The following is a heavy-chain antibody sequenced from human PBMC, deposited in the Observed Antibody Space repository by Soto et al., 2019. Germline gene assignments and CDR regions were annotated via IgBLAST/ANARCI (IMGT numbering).Heavy chain of an antibody. CDR2: ISAYNGNT. CDR1: GYTFTSYV. CDR3: ASEPQQLVIVGWFES. D-gene: IGHD6-6*01. V-gene: IGHV1-18*04. Sequence: QVQLVQSGAEVKKPGASVKVSCKASGYTFTSYVISWARQAPGQGLEWRGWISAYNGNTHYAQQLQGRVTMTTDTSTSTSNRELGSLRADDTAVYYCASEPQQLVIVGWFESWGKGTLVTVSS. J-gene: IGHJ5*01.